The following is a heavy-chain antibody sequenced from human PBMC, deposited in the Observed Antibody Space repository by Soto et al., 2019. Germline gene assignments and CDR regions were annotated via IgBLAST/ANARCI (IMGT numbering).Heavy chain of an antibody. Sequence: GGSLRLSCAASGFTFSGSAMHWVRQASGKGLEWVGRIRSKANSYATAYAASVKGRFTISRDDSKNTAYLQMNSLKTEDTAVYYCTRGVMVRGVITYYYYYMDVRGKGATVTVSS. J-gene: IGHJ6*03. CDR3: TRGVMVRGVITYYYYYMDV. CDR2: IRSKANSYAT. CDR1: GFTFSGSA. V-gene: IGHV3-73*01. D-gene: IGHD3-10*01.